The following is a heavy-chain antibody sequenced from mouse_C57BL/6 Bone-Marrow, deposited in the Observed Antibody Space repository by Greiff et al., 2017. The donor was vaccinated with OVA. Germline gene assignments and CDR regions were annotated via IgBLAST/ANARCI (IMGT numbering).Heavy chain of an antibody. D-gene: IGHD1-1*01. J-gene: IGHJ2*01. V-gene: IGHV1-76*01. CDR1: GYTFTDYY. CDR3: ARTLFTTVVAYYFDY. CDR2: IYPGSGNT. Sequence: VKLQESGAELVRPGASVKLSCKASGYTFTDYYINWVKQRPGQGLEWIARIYPGSGNTYYNEKFKGKATLTEAKSSSTAYMQHSRLTSEDSAVYFCARTLFTTVVAYYFDYWGQGTTLTVSS.